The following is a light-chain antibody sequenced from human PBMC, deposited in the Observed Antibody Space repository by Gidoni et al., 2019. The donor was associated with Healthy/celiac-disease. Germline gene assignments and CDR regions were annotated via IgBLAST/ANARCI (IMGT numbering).Light chain of an antibody. CDR3: HQYGSSPRT. CDR2: GAS. J-gene: IGKJ3*01. V-gene: IGKV3-20*01. CDR1: HSVSSSY. Sequence: EIVLTQSPGTLSLSPGERATLSCRASHSVSSSYLAWYQQKPGQAPRLLIYGASSRATGIPDRFSGSGSGTDFTLTISRLEPEDFAVYYCHQYGSSPRTFXPXTKVDIK.